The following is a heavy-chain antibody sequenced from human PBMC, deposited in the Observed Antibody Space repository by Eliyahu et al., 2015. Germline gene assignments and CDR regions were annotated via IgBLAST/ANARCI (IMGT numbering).Heavy chain of an antibody. J-gene: IGHJ5*02. V-gene: IGHV1-2*02. CDR1: GYTFSGYY. Sequence: QVQLVQSGAEVKNPGASVKISCKASGYTFSGYYMHWARQAPGQGLEWMGWINPNSGXTHYAQXFQGRVTXTRDTSINTAYMELNRLRSVDTAVYYCARERSECSGGTCHRRTFDPWGQGTLVTVSS. D-gene: IGHD2-15*01. CDR2: INPNSGXT. CDR3: ARERSECSGGTCHRRTFDP.